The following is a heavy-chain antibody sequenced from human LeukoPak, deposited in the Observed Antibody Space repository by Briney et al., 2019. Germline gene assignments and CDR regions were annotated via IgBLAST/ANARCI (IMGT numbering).Heavy chain of an antibody. V-gene: IGHV1-18*01. Sequence: ASVKVSCKTSGYTFTYYVISWVRQAPGQGLEWIGWINAYNGNTQDAQKFQGRVTMTTDTSTSTAYMELRRLRSDDTAVYYCARGEKPYDYWGQGTLVSVSS. CDR1: GYTFTYYV. CDR3: ARGEKPYDY. CDR2: INAYNGNT. D-gene: IGHD1-26*01. J-gene: IGHJ4*02.